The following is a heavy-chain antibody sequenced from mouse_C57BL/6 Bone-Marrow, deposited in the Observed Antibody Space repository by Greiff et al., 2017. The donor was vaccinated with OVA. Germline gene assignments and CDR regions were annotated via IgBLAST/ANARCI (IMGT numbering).Heavy chain of an antibody. Sequence: QVQLQQPGAELVKPGASVKLSCKASGYTFTSYWMQWVKQRPGQGLEWIGEIDPSDSYTNYNQKFKGKATLTVDTSSSTAYMQLSSLTSEDSAVYYCAVGGYEGAYWGQGTLVTVSA. V-gene: IGHV1-50*01. J-gene: IGHJ3*01. CDR1: GYTFTSYW. D-gene: IGHD2-2*01. CDR3: AVGGYEGAY. CDR2: IDPSDSYT.